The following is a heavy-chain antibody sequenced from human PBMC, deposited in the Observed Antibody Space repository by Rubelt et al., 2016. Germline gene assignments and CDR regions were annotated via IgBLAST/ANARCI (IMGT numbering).Heavy chain of an antibody. CDR1: GFTFSNYA. J-gene: IGHJ4*02. CDR2: ITISGGST. D-gene: IGHD2/OR15-2a*01. Sequence: GGSLRLSCAASGFTFSNYAMSWVRQAPGKGLEWVSTITISGGSTDYEDSVKGRFTISRDNSENTMGLQMNSLKGEDTAVYYCERDIYAGYLDYWGQGTLVTVSS. CDR3: ERDIYAGYLDY. V-gene: IGHV3-23*01.